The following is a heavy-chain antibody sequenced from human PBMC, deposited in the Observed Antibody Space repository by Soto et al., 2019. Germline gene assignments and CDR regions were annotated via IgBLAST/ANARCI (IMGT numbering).Heavy chain of an antibody. D-gene: IGHD3-3*01. V-gene: IGHV4-59*07. J-gene: IGHJ5*02. Sequence: PSDTLSLTCTGSGVSITSYYWNWIRQPPGRGLEWIGYIYYSGSTNYNPSLKSRVTISVDTSKNQFSLKLSSVTAADTAVYYCARGRYDSRSWFDPWGQGTLVTVS. CDR1: GVSITSYY. CDR3: ARGRYDSRSWFDP. CDR2: IYYSGST.